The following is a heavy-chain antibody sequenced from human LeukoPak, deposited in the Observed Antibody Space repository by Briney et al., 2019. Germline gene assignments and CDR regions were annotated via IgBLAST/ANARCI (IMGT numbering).Heavy chain of an antibody. Sequence: RGSLRLSCAASGFTFSSYAMSWVRQAPGKGLEWVSAISVSGGSTYYAASVKGRFTISRDNSKNTMYLQMNSLRVEDTAIYYCARDDYYDRIGYPGYWGQGTLVTVSA. D-gene: IGHD3-22*01. CDR2: ISVSGGST. CDR3: ARDDYYDRIGYPGY. CDR1: GFTFSSYA. J-gene: IGHJ4*02. V-gene: IGHV3-23*01.